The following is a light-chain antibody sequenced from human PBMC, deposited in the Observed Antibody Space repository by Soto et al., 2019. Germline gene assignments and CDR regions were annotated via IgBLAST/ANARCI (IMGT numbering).Light chain of an antibody. CDR1: NIGSKR. V-gene: IGLV3-21*04. CDR2: YDS. J-gene: IGLJ1*01. Sequence: SYELTQPPSVSVAPEKTARLTCGGDNIGSKRVHWYRQKPGQAPVLVIYYDSDRPSGIPERFSGSNSGNTATLTINRVEAGDDADYCCQVWDITTDHYVFGTGTKVTVL. CDR3: QVWDITTDHYV.